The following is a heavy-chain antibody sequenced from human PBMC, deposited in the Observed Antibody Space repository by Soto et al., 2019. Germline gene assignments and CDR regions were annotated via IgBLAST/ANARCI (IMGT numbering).Heavy chain of an antibody. CDR3: AKDNISKGVLRRYYYYYGMDV. CDR1: GFTFSSYG. Sequence: QVQLVESGGGVVQPGRSLRLSCAASGFTFSSYGMHWVRQAPGKGLEWVAVISYDGSNKYYADSVKGRFTISRDNSKNTLYLQMNSLRAEDTAVYYCAKDNISKGVLRRYYYYYGMDVWGQGPTVTVSS. J-gene: IGHJ6*02. CDR2: ISYDGSNK. D-gene: IGHD4-17*01. V-gene: IGHV3-30*18.